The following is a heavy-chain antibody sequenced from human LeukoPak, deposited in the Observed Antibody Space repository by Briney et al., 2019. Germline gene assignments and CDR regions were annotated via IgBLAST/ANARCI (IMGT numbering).Heavy chain of an antibody. V-gene: IGHV3-7*01. D-gene: IGHD3-22*01. Sequence: GGSLRHSCLASVFTLSRYWMSWVRQAPGRGLEWVANIKQDGSEKYYVDSVKGRFTISRDNAKNSLYLQMNSLRAEDTAVYYCAGFYYDGGLWGQGTLVTVSS. CDR1: VFTLSRYW. CDR2: IKQDGSEK. CDR3: AGFYYDGGL. J-gene: IGHJ4*02.